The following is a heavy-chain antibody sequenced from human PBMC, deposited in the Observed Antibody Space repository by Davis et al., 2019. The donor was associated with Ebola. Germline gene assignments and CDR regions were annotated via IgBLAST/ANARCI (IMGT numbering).Heavy chain of an antibody. D-gene: IGHD2-8*02. CDR2: IIPIFGTA. V-gene: IGHV1-69*13. J-gene: IGHJ3*02. Sequence: AASVKVSCKASGGTFSSYAISWVRQAPGQGLEWMGGIIPIFGTANYAQKFQGRVTITADESTSTAYMELSSLRSEDTAVYYCVRILAVYANALDIWGQGTMVTVSS. CDR1: GGTFSSYA. CDR3: VRILAVYANALDI.